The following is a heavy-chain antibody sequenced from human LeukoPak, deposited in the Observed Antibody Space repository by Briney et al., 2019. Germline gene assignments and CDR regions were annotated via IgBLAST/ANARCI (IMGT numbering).Heavy chain of an antibody. V-gene: IGHV3-64*01. CDR3: ARDQSMTTVTTCDY. CDR1: GFTFSTYA. CDR2: ISSSGAST. Sequence: GGSLRLSCAASGFTFSTYAMHWVRQAPGKGLEYLSAISSSGASTYYANSVKGRFTISRDNSKNTLYLQMGSLRAEDMAVYYCARDQSMTTVTTCDYWGQGTLVTVSS. J-gene: IGHJ4*02. D-gene: IGHD4-17*01.